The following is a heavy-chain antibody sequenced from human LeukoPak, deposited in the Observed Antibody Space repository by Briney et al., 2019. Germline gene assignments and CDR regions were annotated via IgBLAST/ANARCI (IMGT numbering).Heavy chain of an antibody. CDR3: ARHGPPIYDSSGYFPGAFDI. CDR2: IYYSGST. D-gene: IGHD3-22*01. J-gene: IGHJ3*02. Sequence: SETLSLTCTVSGGSISSYYWSWIRQPPGKGLEWIGYIYYSGSTNYNPSLKSRVTISVDTSKNQFSLKLSSVPAADTAVYYCARHGPPIYDSSGYFPGAFDIWGQGTMVTVSS. CDR1: GGSISSYY. V-gene: IGHV4-59*08.